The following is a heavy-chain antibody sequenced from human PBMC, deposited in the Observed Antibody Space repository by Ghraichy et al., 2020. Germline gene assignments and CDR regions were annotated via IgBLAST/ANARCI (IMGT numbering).Heavy chain of an antibody. J-gene: IGHJ4*02. CDR1: GFTFSSYA. Sequence: GGSLRLSCAASGFTFSSYAMSWVRQAPGKGLEWVSAISGSGGSTYYADSVKGRFTISRDNSKNTLYLQMNSLRAEDTAVYYCAPHTRITMIVVPPREGDYWGQGTLVTVSS. D-gene: IGHD3-22*01. V-gene: IGHV3-23*01. CDR2: ISGSGGST. CDR3: APHTRITMIVVPPREGDY.